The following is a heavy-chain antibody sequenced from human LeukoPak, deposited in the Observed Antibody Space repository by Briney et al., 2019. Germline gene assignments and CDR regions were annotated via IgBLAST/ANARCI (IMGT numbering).Heavy chain of an antibody. Sequence: ASVKVSCKVSGYTLTELSMHWVRQAPAKGLEWMGGFDPEDGETIYAQKFQGRVTMTEDTSTDTAYMELSSLRSEDTAVYYCARDGVGGNTYGWENDYWGQGALVTVSS. CDR1: GYTLTELS. CDR3: ARDGVGGNTYGWENDY. J-gene: IGHJ4*02. CDR2: FDPEDGET. D-gene: IGHD5-18*01. V-gene: IGHV1-24*01.